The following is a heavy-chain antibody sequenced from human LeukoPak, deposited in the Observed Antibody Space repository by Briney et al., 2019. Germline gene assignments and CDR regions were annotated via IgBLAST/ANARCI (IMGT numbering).Heavy chain of an antibody. CDR1: GFTFSSYA. CDR3: ARDVGSWYYIGWFDP. V-gene: IGHV3-30*04. J-gene: IGHJ5*02. D-gene: IGHD6-13*01. CDR2: ISYDGSNK. Sequence: GGSLRLSCAASGFTFSSYAMHWVRQAPGKGLEWVAVISYDGSNKYYADSVNGRFTISRDNSKNTLYLQMNSLRAEDTAVYYCARDVGSWYYIGWFDPWGQGTLVTVSS.